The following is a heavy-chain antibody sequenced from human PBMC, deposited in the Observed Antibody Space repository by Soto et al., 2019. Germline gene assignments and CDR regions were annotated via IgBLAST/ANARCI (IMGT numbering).Heavy chain of an antibody. Sequence: PGGSLRLSCAASGFTFRSYSIYWVRQAPGKGLEWVSSISSTSVFIYYADSVKGRFTISRDNARESVFLQMNSLGAEDTAVYYCTRDKGQYDDFSIDYWGQGTLVTVSS. V-gene: IGHV3-21*01. CDR1: GFTFRSYS. J-gene: IGHJ4*02. CDR2: ISSTSVFI. D-gene: IGHD4-17*01. CDR3: TRDKGQYDDFSIDY.